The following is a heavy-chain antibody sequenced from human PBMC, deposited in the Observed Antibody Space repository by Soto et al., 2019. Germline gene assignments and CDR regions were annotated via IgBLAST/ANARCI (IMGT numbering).Heavy chain of an antibody. D-gene: IGHD2-2*01. Sequence: SVKVSCKASGYTFTSYGISWVRQAPGQGLEWMGRIIPILGKTNYAQKFQGRVTITADKSTSTAYMELSSLRSEDTAVYYCARDNCSSTSCSYWYFDLWGRGTLVTVSS. J-gene: IGHJ2*01. CDR1: GYTFTSYG. CDR3: ARDNCSSTSCSYWYFDL. CDR2: IIPILGKT. V-gene: IGHV1-69*04.